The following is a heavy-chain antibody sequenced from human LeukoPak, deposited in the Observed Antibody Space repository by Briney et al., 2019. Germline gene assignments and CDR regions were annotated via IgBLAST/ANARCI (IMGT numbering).Heavy chain of an antibody. J-gene: IGHJ5*02. Sequence: ASVKVSCKSSGYTFTGYYMHWVRQAPGQGLEWMGWINPNSGGTKYAQKFQGRVTMIRDTSISTAYMELSRLRSDDTAVYYCARDRRSSPSWFDPWGQGTLVTVSS. CDR1: GYTFTGYY. D-gene: IGHD2-2*01. V-gene: IGHV1-2*02. CDR3: ARDRRSSPSWFDP. CDR2: INPNSGGT.